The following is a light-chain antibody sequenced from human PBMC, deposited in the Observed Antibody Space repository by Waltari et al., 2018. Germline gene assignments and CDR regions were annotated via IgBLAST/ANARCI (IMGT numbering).Light chain of an antibody. CDR3: HQYNDGPPFN. J-gene: IGKJ2*01. V-gene: IGKV3-15*01. CDR2: GSS. Sequence: EIVMTQSPATLSVSPGERAIISCRASQSVTTNLAWYQQKPGQPPRLLIYGSSTSATDIPARFSGSGSGTEFTLTITSLQSEDFAVYYCHQYNDGPPFNFGQGTKLEIK. CDR1: QSVTTN.